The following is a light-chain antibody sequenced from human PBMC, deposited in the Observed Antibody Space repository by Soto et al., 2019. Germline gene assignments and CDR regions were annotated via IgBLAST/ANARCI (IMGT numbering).Light chain of an antibody. J-gene: IGLJ2*01. V-gene: IGLV1-51*02. CDR2: ENS. CDR3: ATWDTSLSGGVV. Sequence: QSVLTQPPSVSAAPGQRVTISCSGSSSNIGNNFVSWYQLPPGAATKLLLYENSRQPSGIPDRFSGSKSGTSATLGITGLQTGDEADYFCATWDTSLSGGVVFGEGTKQTVL. CDR1: SSNIGNNF.